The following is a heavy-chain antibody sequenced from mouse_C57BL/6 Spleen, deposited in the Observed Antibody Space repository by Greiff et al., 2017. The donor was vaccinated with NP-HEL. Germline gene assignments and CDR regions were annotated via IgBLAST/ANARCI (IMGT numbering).Heavy chain of an antibody. J-gene: IGHJ4*01. CDR1: GYTFTTYP. CDR2: FHPYNDDT. CDR3: ARLYYDYGYAMDY. V-gene: IGHV1-47*01. Sequence: VKLMESGAELVKPGASVKMSCKASGYTFTTYPIEWMKQNHGKSLEWIGNFHPYNDDTKYNEKFKGKATLTVEKSSSTVYLELSRLTSDDSAVYYCARLYYDYGYAMDYWGQGTSVTVSS. D-gene: IGHD2-4*01.